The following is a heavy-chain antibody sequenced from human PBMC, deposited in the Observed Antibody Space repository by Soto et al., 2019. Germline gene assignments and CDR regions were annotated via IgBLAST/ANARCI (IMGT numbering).Heavy chain of an antibody. CDR2: ISVDGGDT. CDR1: GFRLSDYW. J-gene: IGHJ4*02. CDR3: ARDHYDFWSGSQYY. Sequence: PGGSLRLSCAASGFRLSDYWMHWVRQVPGKGLLWVSGISVDGGDTTYAESVKGRFTISRDNSKNTLYLQMTSMRAEDTAVYYCARDHYDFWSGSQYYWGQGTQVTVSS. V-gene: IGHV3-74*01. D-gene: IGHD3-3*01.